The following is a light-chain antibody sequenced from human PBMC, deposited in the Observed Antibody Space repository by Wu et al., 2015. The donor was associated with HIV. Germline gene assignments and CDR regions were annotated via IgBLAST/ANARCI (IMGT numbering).Light chain of an antibody. V-gene: IGKV3-15*01. J-gene: IGKJ4*01. CDR2: DVS. CDR3: QQYGSSPIT. CDR1: QSVSSN. Sequence: EIVLTQSPATLSVSPGERATLSCRASQSVSSNLAWYQQKPGQAPRLLIYDVSTRATGIPARFSGSGSGTEFTLTISRLDPEDFAVYYCQQYGSSPITFGGGTKVEIK.